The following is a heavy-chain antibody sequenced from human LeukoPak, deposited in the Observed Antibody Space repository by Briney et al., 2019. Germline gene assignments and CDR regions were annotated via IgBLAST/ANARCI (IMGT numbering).Heavy chain of an antibody. J-gene: IGHJ4*02. CDR3: TRVKGGARRGSSYSSSSKWYYFDY. D-gene: IGHD6-6*01. CDR2: INQGGST. V-gene: IGHV4-34*01. CDR1: GRSVSGYY. Sequence: SDSLSLICALYGRSVSGYYWGSIRQPPGEGLEWIAEINQGGSTNYKPSLKSRVTIKVDTSKNKFSLKLSSVTAADTAVYYCTRVKGGARRGSSYSSSSKWYYFDYWGQGNLVTVTS.